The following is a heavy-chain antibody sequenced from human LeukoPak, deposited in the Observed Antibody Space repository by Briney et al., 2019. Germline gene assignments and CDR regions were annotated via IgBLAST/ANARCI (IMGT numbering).Heavy chain of an antibody. D-gene: IGHD3-22*01. J-gene: IGHJ4*02. CDR1: GGSFSGYY. CDR3: ASPHPYYYDSSGYDY. V-gene: IGHV4-34*01. Sequence: KASETLSLTCAVYGGSFSGYYWSWIRQPPGKGLEWIGEINHSGSTNYNPSLKSRVTISVDTSKNQFSLKLSSVTAADTAVYYCASPHPYYYDSSGYDYWGQGTLVTVSS. CDR2: INHSGST.